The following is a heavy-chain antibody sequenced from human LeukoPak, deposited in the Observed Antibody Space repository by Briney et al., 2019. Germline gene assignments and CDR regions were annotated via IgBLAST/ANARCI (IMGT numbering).Heavy chain of an antibody. D-gene: IGHD6-19*01. V-gene: IGHV1-69*06. CDR2: ITPIFGTA. J-gene: IGHJ6*03. Sequence: SVKVSCKASGGTFSSYAISWVRQAPGQGLEWMGGITPIFGTANYAQKFQGRVTITADKSTSTAYMELSSLRSEDTAVYYCARGGQWLVQGHYYYYYYMDVWGKGTTVTVSS. CDR3: ARGGQWLVQGHYYYYYYMDV. CDR1: GGTFSSYA.